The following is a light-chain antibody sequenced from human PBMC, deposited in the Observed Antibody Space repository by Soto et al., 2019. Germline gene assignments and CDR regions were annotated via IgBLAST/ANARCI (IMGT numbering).Light chain of an antibody. Sequence: QSVLTQPPSASVTPGQTVSISCSGSNSNIASNTVNWYQHLPGTAPKLLIYYNNQRPSGVPDRFSGSKSGTSASLAISGLQSEDESDYYCAAWDDTLKRYVFGTGTKVTVL. CDR2: YNN. V-gene: IGLV1-44*01. CDR3: AAWDDTLKRYV. CDR1: NSNIASNT. J-gene: IGLJ1*01.